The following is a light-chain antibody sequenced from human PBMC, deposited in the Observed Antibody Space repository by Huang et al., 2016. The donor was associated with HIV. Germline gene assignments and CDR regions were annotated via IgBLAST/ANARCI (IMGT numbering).Light chain of an antibody. J-gene: IGKJ3*01. V-gene: IGKV3-15*01. CDR3: QQYNNWPPFT. CDR2: GAS. Sequence: EIVMTQSPATLSVSPGERAILSCRASQSVSSNVAWYQQKPGQAPRLRIYGASTRATGIPARFSGSGSGTEFTLTISSLQSEDCAVYYCQQYNNWPPFTFGPGTKVDIK. CDR1: QSVSSN.